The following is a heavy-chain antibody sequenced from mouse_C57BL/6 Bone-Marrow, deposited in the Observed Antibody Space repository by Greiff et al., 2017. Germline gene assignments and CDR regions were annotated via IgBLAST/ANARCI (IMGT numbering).Heavy chain of an antibody. D-gene: IGHD1-1*01. CDR3: ARDGYYGSSYYFDY. CDR2: IDPSDSYT. V-gene: IGHV1-50*01. J-gene: IGHJ2*01. CDR1: GYTFTSYW. Sequence: QVQLQQSGAELVKPGASVKLSCKASGYTFTSYWMQWVKQRPGQGLEWIGEIDPSDSYTNYNQKFKGKATLTVDTSSSTAYMQLSSLTSEDSAVYDCARDGYYGSSYYFDYWGQGTTLTVSS.